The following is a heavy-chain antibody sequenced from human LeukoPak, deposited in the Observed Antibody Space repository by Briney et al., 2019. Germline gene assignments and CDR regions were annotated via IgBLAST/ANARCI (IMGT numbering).Heavy chain of an antibody. V-gene: IGHV1-69*13. CDR3: ASEQSYSGSYYDY. D-gene: IGHD1-26*01. CDR2: IIPIFGTA. J-gene: IGHJ4*02. CDR1: GDTFSSYA. Sequence: SVKVSCKASGDTFSSYAISWVRQAPGQGLEWMGGIIPIFGTANYAQKFQGRVTITADESTSTAYMELSSLRSEDTAVYYCASEQSYSGSYYDYWGQGTLVTVSS.